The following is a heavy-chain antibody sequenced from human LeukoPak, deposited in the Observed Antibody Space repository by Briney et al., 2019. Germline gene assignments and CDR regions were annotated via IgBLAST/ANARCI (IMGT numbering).Heavy chain of an antibody. J-gene: IGHJ4*02. Sequence: PSETLSLTCAVYGGSFSGYYWSWIRQPPGKGLEWIGEINHSGSTNYNPSLKSRVTISVDTSKNQFSLKLSSVTAADTAVYYCARMSGSSWVRYWGQGTLVTVSS. D-gene: IGHD6-13*01. CDR2: INHSGST. CDR3: ARMSGSSWVRY. V-gene: IGHV4-34*01. CDR1: GGSFSGYY.